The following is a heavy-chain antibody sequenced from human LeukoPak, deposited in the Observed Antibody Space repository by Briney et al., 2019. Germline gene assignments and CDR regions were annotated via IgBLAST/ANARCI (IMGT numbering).Heavy chain of an antibody. Sequence: GGSLRLSCAASGFTFSSYAMHWVRQAPEKGLEYVSAISSNGGSTYYANSVKRRFTISRDNSKNTLYLQMGSLRAEDMAVYYCARAIILSGSRAYYYYYGMDVWGQGTTVTVSS. CDR2: ISSNGGST. CDR3: ARAIILSGSRAYYYYYGMDV. CDR1: GFTFSSYA. V-gene: IGHV3-64*01. J-gene: IGHJ6*02. D-gene: IGHD3-9*01.